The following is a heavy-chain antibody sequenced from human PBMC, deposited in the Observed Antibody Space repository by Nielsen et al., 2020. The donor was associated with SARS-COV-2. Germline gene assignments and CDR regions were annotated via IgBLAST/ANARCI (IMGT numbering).Heavy chain of an antibody. CDR3: ARDLKVVVALVYYYYGMDV. CDR1: GFTFSSYS. Sequence: GESLKISCAASGFTFSSYSMNWVRQAPGKGLEWVSSISSSSSYIYYADSAKGRFTISRDNAKNSLYLQMNSLRDEDTAVYYCARDLKVVVALVYYYYGMDVWGQGTTVTVSS. CDR2: ISSSSSYI. V-gene: IGHV3-21*01. J-gene: IGHJ6*02. D-gene: IGHD3-22*01.